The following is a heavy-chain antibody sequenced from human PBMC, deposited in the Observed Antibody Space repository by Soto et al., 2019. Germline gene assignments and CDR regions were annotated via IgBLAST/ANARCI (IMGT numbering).Heavy chain of an antibody. V-gene: IGHV1-18*04. J-gene: IGHJ6*03. D-gene: IGHD3-3*01. CDR3: ASLITIFGDPPKDF. CDR2: IIAYNGNT. CDR1: GYTFTSYG. Sequence: ASVKVSCKASGYTFTSYGISWVRQAPGQGLEWMGWIIAYNGNTNYAQKLQGRVTMTTDTSTSTAYMELRSLRSDNTAVYYWASLITIFGDPPKDFWGKGTTVTVS.